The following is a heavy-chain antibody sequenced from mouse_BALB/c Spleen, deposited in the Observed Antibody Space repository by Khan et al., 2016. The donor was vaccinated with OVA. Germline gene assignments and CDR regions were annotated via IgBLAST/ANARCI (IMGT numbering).Heavy chain of an antibody. CDR1: GYTFTSYY. J-gene: IGHJ3*01. D-gene: IGHD2-2*01. CDR3: TRSGYGSFAY. Sequence: QVQLQQSGAELVKPGASVRLSCKASGYTFTSYYLHWVKQRPGQGLEWIGDINPSSGGTNFNEKFKSKATLTVDKSSSTAYIQLNSLTSEDSAVYYCTRSGYGSFAYWGQGTLVTVSA. V-gene: IGHV1S81*02. CDR2: INPSSGGT.